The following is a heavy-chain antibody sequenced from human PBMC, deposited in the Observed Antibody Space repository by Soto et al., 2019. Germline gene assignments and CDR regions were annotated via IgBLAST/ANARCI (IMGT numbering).Heavy chain of an antibody. V-gene: IGHV4-59*08. CDR2: IYYSGST. Sequence: QVQLQESGPGLVKPSETLSLICTVSGGSISSYYWSWIRQPPGKGLEWIGYIYYSGSTNYNPSLKSRVTISVDTSKNQFSLKLSSVTAADTAVYYCARLRNSFGVDVWGKGTTVTVSS. J-gene: IGHJ6*04. CDR3: ARLRNSFGVDV. CDR1: GGSISSYY.